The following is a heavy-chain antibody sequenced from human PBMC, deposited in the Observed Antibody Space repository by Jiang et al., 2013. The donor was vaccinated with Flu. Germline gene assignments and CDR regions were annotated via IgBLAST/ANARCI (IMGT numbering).Heavy chain of an antibody. D-gene: IGHD7-27*01. CDR1: GGSFSGYY. J-gene: IGHJ6*02. V-gene: IGHV4-34*01. Sequence: LLKPSETLSLTCAVYGGSFSGYYWTWIRQSPGKGLEWIGEINHSGSTNYNPSLKRRVTISVDTSKNQFSLKLNSVTAADTAVYHCARGWALRGGMDVWGRGTTVTVSS. CDR2: INHSGST. CDR3: ARGWALRGGMDV.